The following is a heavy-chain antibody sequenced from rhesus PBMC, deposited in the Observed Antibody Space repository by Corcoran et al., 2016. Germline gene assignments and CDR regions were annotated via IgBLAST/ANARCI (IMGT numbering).Heavy chain of an antibody. V-gene: IGHV4-160*01. CDR3: ARDLRVYSSGWIDY. CDR1: GGSISDSYY. D-gene: IGHD6-31*01. J-gene: IGHJ4*01. Sequence: QVQLQESGPGLVKPSETLSLTCTVSGGSISDSYYWSWIRQPPGKGLEWMGRIYGSGGNTNYNPALKSRVTISRDTSKNQFSLKLSSVTAADTAVYYCARDLRVYSSGWIDYWGQGVLVTVSS. CDR2: IYGSGGNT.